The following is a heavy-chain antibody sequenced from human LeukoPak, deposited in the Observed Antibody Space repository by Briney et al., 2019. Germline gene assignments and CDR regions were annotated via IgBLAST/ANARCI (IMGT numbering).Heavy chain of an antibody. V-gene: IGHV4-30-4*07. J-gene: IGHJ4*02. CDR3: ASGYCSGGSCYSVGDY. CDR2: IHYSGST. CDR1: GGSISSGGYS. Sequence: PSETLSLTCAVSGGSISSGGYSWSWIRQPPGKGLEWIGYIHYSGSTHYNPSLKSRVTISVDTSKNQFSLKLSSVTAADTAVYYCASGYCSGGSCYSVGDYWGQGTLVTVSS. D-gene: IGHD2-15*01.